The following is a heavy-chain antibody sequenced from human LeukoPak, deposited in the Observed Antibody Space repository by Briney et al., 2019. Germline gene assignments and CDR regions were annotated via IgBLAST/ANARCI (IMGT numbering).Heavy chain of an antibody. J-gene: IGHJ3*02. CDR1: GFAFSTYS. Sequence: PGGSLRLSCAASGFAFSTYSMNWIRQAPGKGLEWVSYISSSGSTIYYADSVKGRFTISRDNAKNSLYLQMNSLRAEDTAVYYCARRFNWNHNAFDIWGQGTTVTVSS. V-gene: IGHV3-48*04. CDR2: ISSSGSTI. CDR3: ARRFNWNHNAFDI. D-gene: IGHD1-20*01.